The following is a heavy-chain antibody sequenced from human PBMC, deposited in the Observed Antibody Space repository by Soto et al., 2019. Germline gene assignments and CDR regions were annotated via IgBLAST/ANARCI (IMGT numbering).Heavy chain of an antibody. V-gene: IGHV5-10-1*01. J-gene: IGHJ6*03. CDR2: IDPSDSYT. CDR3: ARHHCSSTSCYAGWANMDV. Sequence: GESLKISCKGSGYSFTSYWISWVRQMPGKGLEWMGRIDPSDSYTNYSPSFQGHVTISADKSISTAYLQWSSLKASDTAMYYCARHHCSSTSCYAGWANMDVWGKGTTVTVS. D-gene: IGHD2-2*01. CDR1: GYSFTSYW.